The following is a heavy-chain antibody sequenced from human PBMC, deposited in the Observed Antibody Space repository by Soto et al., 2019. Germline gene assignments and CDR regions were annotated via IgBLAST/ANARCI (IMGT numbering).Heavy chain of an antibody. CDR2: ISAYNGNR. J-gene: IGHJ4*02. Sequence: QIQLVQSGAEVKKPGASVKVSCKASGYTFTSYGISWVRQAPGQGLEWMGWISAYNGNRNYTQKVQGRVTMTTDTPTNTAYMELRSLRSDDTAVYYCARDQVGATGDYWGQGTLVTVSS. V-gene: IGHV1-18*01. CDR1: GYTFTSYG. D-gene: IGHD1-26*01. CDR3: ARDQVGATGDY.